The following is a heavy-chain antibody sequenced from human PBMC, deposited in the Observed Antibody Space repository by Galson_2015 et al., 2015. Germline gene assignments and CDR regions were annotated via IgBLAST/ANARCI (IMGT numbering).Heavy chain of an antibody. V-gene: IGHV3-30*19. D-gene: IGHD1-26*01. CDR2: VWYDGSNK. CDR3: ASARLSGSLHGEFDY. CDR1: GFTFNTYG. Sequence: SLRLSCAASGFTFNTYGMHWVRQAPGKGLDWVAVVWYDGSNKYYADSVKGRFTTSRENSKNTLYLQMNSLRAEDTAVYYCASARLSGSLHGEFDYWGQGTLVTVSS. J-gene: IGHJ4*02.